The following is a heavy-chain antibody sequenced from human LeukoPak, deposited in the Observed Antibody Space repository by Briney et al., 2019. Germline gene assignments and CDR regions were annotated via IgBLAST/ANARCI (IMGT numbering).Heavy chain of an antibody. CDR3: ARDHYYNSSGYTFGY. V-gene: IGHV4-59*01. CDR2: VYSSGST. J-gene: IGHJ4*02. D-gene: IGHD3-22*01. CDR1: GGSISSYY. Sequence: SQTLSLTCTVSGGSISSYYWSWIRQPPGKGLEWIGYVYSSGSTNYSPSLKGRVTISVDTSKNQFSLRLSSVTAADTAVYYCARDHYYNSSGYTFGYWGQGTLVTVSS.